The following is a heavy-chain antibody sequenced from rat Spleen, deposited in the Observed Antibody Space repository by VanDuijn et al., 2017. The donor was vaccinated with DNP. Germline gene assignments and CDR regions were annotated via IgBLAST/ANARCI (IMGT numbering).Heavy chain of an antibody. J-gene: IGHJ2*01. CDR3: ARHGVNSGYYFDY. CDR1: GFTFSSFA. V-gene: IGHV5-46*01. D-gene: IGHD4-3*01. Sequence: QLVEFGGGLVQSGRSMKLSCAASGFTFSSFAMAWVRQAPKKGLEWVATITSGGGNTYYRDSVKGRFTISRDNARKIQYLQMDSLRSEDTATYYCARHGVNSGYYFDYWGQGVMVTFSS. CDR2: ITSGGGNT.